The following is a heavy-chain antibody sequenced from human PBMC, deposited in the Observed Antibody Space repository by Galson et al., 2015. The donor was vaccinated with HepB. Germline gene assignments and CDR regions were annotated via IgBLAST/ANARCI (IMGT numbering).Heavy chain of an antibody. CDR3: AKGNSGSRYSAMDV. CDR2: VSDTGGDT. D-gene: IGHD1-26*01. V-gene: IGHV3-23*01. CDR1: GFTFRNYA. Sequence: SLRLYCAASGFTFRNYAMNWVRQAPGKGLEWVSVVSDTGGDTYYAEPVKGSFTISRDNSNNTLFLQMNSLRAYDTAIYYCAKGNSGSRYSAMDVWGQGTTVTVSS. J-gene: IGHJ6*02.